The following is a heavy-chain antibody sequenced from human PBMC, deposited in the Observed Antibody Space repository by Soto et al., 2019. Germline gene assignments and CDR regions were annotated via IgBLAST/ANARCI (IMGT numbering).Heavy chain of an antibody. Sequence: QVQLVESGGDMVQPGRSLRLSCAASGSTFRSYDIHWVRQAPGKGLEWVAHISPDGTNAYYADSVKGRFTISRDNARNTVYLQVNSLRPEDTAVYHRVRGPRHGAFDIWGQGTLVTVSS. CDR1: GSTFRSYD. CDR3: VRGPRHGAFDI. V-gene: IGHV3-30-3*01. CDR2: ISPDGTNA. J-gene: IGHJ3*02.